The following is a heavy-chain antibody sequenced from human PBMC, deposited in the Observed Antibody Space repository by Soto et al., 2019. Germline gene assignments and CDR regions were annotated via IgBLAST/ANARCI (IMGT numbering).Heavy chain of an antibody. CDR1: GFTFSIYS. D-gene: IGHD3-22*01. J-gene: IGHJ4*01. V-gene: IGHV3-48*01. Sequence: GGSLRLSCAASGFTFSIYSMNWVRQAPGKGLEWVSYIMPGSSHIFYADSVKGRFTISRDNSKNTLYLQMNSLRAEDTAVYYCVKELDSSGYYIVDYWGQGTLVTGSS. CDR2: IMPGSSHI. CDR3: VKELDSSGYYIVDY.